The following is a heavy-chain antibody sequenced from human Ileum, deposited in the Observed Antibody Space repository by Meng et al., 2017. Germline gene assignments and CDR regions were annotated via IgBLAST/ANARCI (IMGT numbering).Heavy chain of an antibody. CDR1: GGSIESNNW. CDR3: ARADYVRYFDL. V-gene: IGHV4-4*02. D-gene: IGHD3-10*02. CDR2: VYHSGST. J-gene: IGHJ2*01. Sequence: QVQLQESGPGLVKPSETLSLTSAVSGGSIESNNWWTWIRQPPGQGLEWIGEVYHSGSTHYNPSLQSRVTISIDNSKNRFSLSLNSVTAADTAIYYCARADYVRYFDLWGRGTLVTVSS.